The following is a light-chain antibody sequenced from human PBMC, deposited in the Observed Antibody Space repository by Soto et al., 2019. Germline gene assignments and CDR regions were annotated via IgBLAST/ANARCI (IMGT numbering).Light chain of an antibody. CDR3: QKYNSAPRT. J-gene: IGKJ3*01. V-gene: IGKV1-27*01. Sequence: DIPMTQSPSSLSASVGDRVTITCRASQGISNYLAWYQQKPGKVPKLLIYAASTLQSGVPSRFSGSESGTDFTLTISGLQPEDVATYYCQKYNSAPRTFGPGTKVDIK. CDR1: QGISNY. CDR2: AAS.